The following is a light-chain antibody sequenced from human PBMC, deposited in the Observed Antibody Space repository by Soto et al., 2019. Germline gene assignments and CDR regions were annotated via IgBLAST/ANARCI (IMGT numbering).Light chain of an antibody. CDR2: AAS. V-gene: IGKV1-39*01. CDR3: QQNHSPPPIT. CDR1: QSITRF. Sequence: DIQMTQSPSSLSASVEDRVIITCRASQSITRFLNWYQQKPGKAPKPLIYAASSLESGVPSRFSGSGSGTDFTLTISGLQPEDFATYYCQQNHSPPPITFGQGTRLEIK. J-gene: IGKJ5*01.